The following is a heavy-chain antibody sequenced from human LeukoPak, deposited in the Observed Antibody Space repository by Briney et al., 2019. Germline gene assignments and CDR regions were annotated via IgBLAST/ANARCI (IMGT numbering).Heavy chain of an antibody. CDR3: ARTDWNSYNWFDP. J-gene: IGHJ5*02. CDR1: GGTFSSYA. V-gene: IGHV1-69*06. D-gene: IGHD1-7*01. Sequence: AASVKVSCKASGGTFSSYAISWVRQAPGQGLEWMGGIIPIFGTANYAQKFQGRVTITADKSTSTAYMELSSLRSEDTAVYYCARTDWNSYNWFDPWGQGTLVTVSS. CDR2: IIPIFGTA.